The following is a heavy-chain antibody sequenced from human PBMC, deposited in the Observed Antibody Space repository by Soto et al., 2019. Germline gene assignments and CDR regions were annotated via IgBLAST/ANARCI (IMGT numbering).Heavy chain of an antibody. CDR1: GYTLNSYG. CDR3: ARDDCSGGNCFNDY. J-gene: IGHJ4*02. CDR2: ISAYNGNR. Sequence: GVSAKVSCKACGYTLNSYGISWVRQSHGPGLEWMGWISAYNGNRNYAQKLQGRVTMTTDTFTSTAYMELRSLRSDDTAVYYCARDDCSGGNCFNDYWGQGTQVTVSS. D-gene: IGHD2-15*01. V-gene: IGHV1-18*01.